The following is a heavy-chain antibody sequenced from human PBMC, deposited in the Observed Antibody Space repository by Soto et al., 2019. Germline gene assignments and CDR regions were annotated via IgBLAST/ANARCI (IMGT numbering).Heavy chain of an antibody. CDR2: IDPSDSYT. CDR3: ARRVYSSIWPKGNWFDP. V-gene: IGHV5-10-1*01. D-gene: IGHD6-13*01. Sequence: GESLKISCKGSGYSFTSYWISWVRQMPGKGLEWMGRIDPSDSYTNYSPSFQGHVTISADKSISTAYLQWSSLKASDTAMYYCARRVYSSIWPKGNWFDPWGQGTLVTVSS. J-gene: IGHJ5*02. CDR1: GYSFTSYW.